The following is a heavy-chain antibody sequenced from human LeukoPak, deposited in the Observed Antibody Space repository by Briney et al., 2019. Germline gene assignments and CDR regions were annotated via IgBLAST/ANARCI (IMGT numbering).Heavy chain of an antibody. CDR2: IYSGGST. J-gene: IGHJ4*02. V-gene: IGHV3-53*01. CDR3: ARALYSSSSDAPDY. Sequence: GGSLRLSCAASGFTVSSNYMSWVRQAPGKGLEWVSVIYSGGSTYYADSVKGRFTISRDNSKNTLYLQMNSLRAEDTAVYYCARALYSSSSDAPDYWGQGTLVTVSS. D-gene: IGHD6-6*01. CDR1: GFTVSSNY.